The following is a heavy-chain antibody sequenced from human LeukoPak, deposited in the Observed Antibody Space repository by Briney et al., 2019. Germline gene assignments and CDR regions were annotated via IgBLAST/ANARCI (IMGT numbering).Heavy chain of an antibody. CDR1: GFTLSDYY. Sequence: TGGSLRLSCAASGFTLSDYYMSWIRQAPGKGLEWVSYITNSGTTIYYADSVKGRFTISRDNAKNSLYLQMNSLRAEDTAIYYCARDRGVVVAGMGYYFDWGQGTLVTVSS. D-gene: IGHD2-15*01. CDR3: ARDRGVVVAGMGYYFD. V-gene: IGHV3-11*01. J-gene: IGHJ4*02. CDR2: ITNSGTTI.